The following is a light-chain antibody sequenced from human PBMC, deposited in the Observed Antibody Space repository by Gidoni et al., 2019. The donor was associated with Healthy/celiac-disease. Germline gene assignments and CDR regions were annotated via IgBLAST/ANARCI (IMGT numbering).Light chain of an antibody. Sequence: SPELSQPPSQSVSPGQTASITCSGDRLGDKYVYWYQQKPGQSPVLVIYQDCKRPAGIPERFFGSNSGNTATLTISGTQATEEADYYCQTWDTSVRVFGGGTKLTVL. V-gene: IGLV3-1*01. J-gene: IGLJ2*01. CDR1: RLGDKY. CDR3: QTWDTSVRV. CDR2: QDC.